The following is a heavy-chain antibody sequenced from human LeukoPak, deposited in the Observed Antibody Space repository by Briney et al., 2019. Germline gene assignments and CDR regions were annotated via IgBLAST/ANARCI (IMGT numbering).Heavy chain of an antibody. CDR2: VYYSGST. CDR3: ARGDNDRTGTTLFDI. J-gene: IGHJ3*02. Sequence: SETLSLTCTVFGDAISGYYWSWIRQSPGQGLEWIGYVYYSGSTNYNPSLSSRVTISIDTSKNQFSLKLSSVTAADTAVYYCARGDNDRTGTTLFDIWGQGTMVTVSS. CDR1: GDAISGYY. D-gene: IGHD1-1*01. V-gene: IGHV4-59*08.